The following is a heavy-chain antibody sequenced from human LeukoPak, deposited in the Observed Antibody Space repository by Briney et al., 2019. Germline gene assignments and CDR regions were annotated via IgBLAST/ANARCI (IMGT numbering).Heavy chain of an antibody. J-gene: IGHJ4*02. Sequence: GGSLRLSCAASGFTFSSYAMSWVRQAPGKGLEWVSAISGSGGSTYYADSVKGRFTISRDNSKNTLYLQMNSLRAEDTAIYFCAKGLPVTGHGFDYWGQGTLVTVSS. D-gene: IGHD2-2*01. CDR1: GFTFSSYA. CDR3: AKGLPVTGHGFDY. CDR2: ISGSGGST. V-gene: IGHV3-23*01.